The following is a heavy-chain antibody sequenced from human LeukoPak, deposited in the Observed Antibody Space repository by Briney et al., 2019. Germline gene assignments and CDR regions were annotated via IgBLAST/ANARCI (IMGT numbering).Heavy chain of an antibody. J-gene: IGHJ4*02. D-gene: IGHD6-19*01. CDR1: GFTFSSYS. CDR2: ISSSSSTI. Sequence: AGGSLRLSCAASGFTFSSYSMNWVRQAPGKGLEWVSYISSSSSTIYYADSVKGRFTIFRDNAKNSLYLQMNSLRAEDTAVYYCARDAGKRYSSTHLDYWGQGTLVTVSS. CDR3: ARDAGKRYSSTHLDY. V-gene: IGHV3-48*04.